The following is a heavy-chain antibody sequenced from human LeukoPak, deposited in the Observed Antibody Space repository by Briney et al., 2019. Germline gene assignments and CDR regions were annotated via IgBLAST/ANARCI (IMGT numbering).Heavy chain of an antibody. J-gene: IGHJ4*02. CDR2: IYSGGST. CDR1: GFTVSSNY. Sequence: GGSLRLSCAASGFTVSSNYMSWVRQAPGKGLEWVSVIYSGGSTYYADSVKGRFTISRDNSKNTLYLQMNSLSAEDTAVYYCARGSSSGSEGLDYWGQGTLVTVSS. CDR3: ARGSSSGSEGLDY. D-gene: IGHD6-19*01. V-gene: IGHV3-66*01.